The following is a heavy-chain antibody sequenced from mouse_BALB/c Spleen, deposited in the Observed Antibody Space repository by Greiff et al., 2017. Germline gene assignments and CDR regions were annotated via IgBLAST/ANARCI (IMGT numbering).Heavy chain of an antibody. J-gene: IGHJ2*01. CDR2: INPYNGAT. V-gene: IGHV1-31*01. D-gene: IGHD2-1*01. CDR3: ARSGNHYFDY. CDR1: GYSFTGYY. Sequence: VQLQQSGPELVKPGASVKISCKASGYSFTGYYMHWVKQSHVKSLEWIGRINPYNGATSYNQNFKDKASLTVDKSSSTAYMELHSLTSEDSAVYYCARSGNHYFDYWGQGTTLTVSS.